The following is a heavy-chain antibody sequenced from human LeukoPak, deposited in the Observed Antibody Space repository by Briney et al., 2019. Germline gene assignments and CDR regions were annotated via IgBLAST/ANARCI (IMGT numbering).Heavy chain of an antibody. D-gene: IGHD5-18*01. CDR2: ISYDGTNK. CDR3: ARVRFGYIFGPIDY. Sequence: GGSLRLSCAASGFTFSSYAMHWVRQAPGKGLEWVAVISYDGTNKYYADSVKGRFTISRDNSKTTLSLQMNSLRPEDTAVYYCARVRFGYIFGPIDYWGQGTLVTVPS. V-gene: IGHV3-30-3*01. CDR1: GFTFSSYA. J-gene: IGHJ4*02.